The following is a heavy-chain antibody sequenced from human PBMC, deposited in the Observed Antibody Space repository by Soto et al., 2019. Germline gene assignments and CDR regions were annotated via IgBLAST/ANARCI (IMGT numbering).Heavy chain of an antibody. CDR3: MGGYNFDY. V-gene: IGHV4-59*01. J-gene: IGHJ4*01. D-gene: IGHD5-12*01. Sequence: SETLSLTCNVSGGSITSYYWSWIRQSPGKGLEWIGYLYYGATTNYNPSLKSRVTMSGDRSKNQFSLKLTSVTAADTAVYYCMGGYNFDYWGQGTLVTVSS. CDR1: GGSITSYY. CDR2: LYYGATT.